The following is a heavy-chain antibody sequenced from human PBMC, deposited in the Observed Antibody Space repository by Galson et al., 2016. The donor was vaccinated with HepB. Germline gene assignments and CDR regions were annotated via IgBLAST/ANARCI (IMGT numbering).Heavy chain of an antibody. V-gene: IGHV1-8*01. D-gene: IGHD5-24*01. CDR2: VNGGSGDT. CDR1: GYTFTSLD. J-gene: IGHJ4*02. CDR3: ATGREEMSTIFGF. Sequence: SVKVSCKASGYTFTSLDVNWVRQAPGQGFEWMGWVNGGSGDTGYAPKFQGRLTLTRNTSITTATMDLRGLISDDTAIYYCATGREEMSTIFGFWGQGTLVTVSS.